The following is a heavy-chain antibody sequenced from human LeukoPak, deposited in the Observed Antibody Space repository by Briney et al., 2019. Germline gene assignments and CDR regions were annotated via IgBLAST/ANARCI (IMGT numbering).Heavy chain of an antibody. CDR2: ISGSNA. CDR3: SKDDCVNGICYFDK. V-gene: IGHV3-23*01. CDR1: GFSFTTYA. D-gene: IGHD2-8*01. J-gene: IGHJ4*02. Sequence: GGSLRLSCLASGFSFTTYAMNWVRQAPGKGVEWVSGISGSNAYYADSVKGRFTISRDSSKSTMYLQMDNLRAEDTAVYYCSKDDCVNGICYFDKWGQGTLVTVSS.